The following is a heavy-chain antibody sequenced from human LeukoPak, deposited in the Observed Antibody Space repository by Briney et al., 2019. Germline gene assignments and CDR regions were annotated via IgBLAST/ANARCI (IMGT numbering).Heavy chain of an antibody. V-gene: IGHV1-58*01. J-gene: IGHJ4*02. CDR3: AADSGYDWDY. D-gene: IGHD5-12*01. Sequence: SVTVSCKASGFTFTNSAVQWVRQARGQRLEWIGWIVVGSGNTNYAQKFQERVTITRDMSTSTAYMELSSLRPEDTAVYYCAADSGYDWDYWGQGTLVTVSS. CDR1: GFTFTNSA. CDR2: IVVGSGNT.